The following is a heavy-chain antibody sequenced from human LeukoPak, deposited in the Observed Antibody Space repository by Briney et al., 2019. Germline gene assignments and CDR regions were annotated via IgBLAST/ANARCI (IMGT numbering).Heavy chain of an antibody. D-gene: IGHD3-22*01. J-gene: IGHJ4*02. V-gene: IGHV3-23*01. CDR1: GFTFSSYA. Sequence: GGSLRLSCAASGFTFSSYAMSWVRQAPGKGLEWVSAISGSGGSTYYADSVKGRFTISRDNSKNTLYLQMNSLRAEDTAVYYCAKHQNYYDSSGNYFDYWGQGTLVTVSS. CDR3: AKHQNYYDSSGNYFDY. CDR2: ISGSGGST.